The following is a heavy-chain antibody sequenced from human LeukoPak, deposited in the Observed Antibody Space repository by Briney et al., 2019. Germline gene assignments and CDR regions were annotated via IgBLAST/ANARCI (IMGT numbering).Heavy chain of an antibody. CDR3: ARPIGTQLYYGMDV. CDR1: GFTVSSNY. V-gene: IGHV3-53*01. J-gene: IGHJ6*02. D-gene: IGHD5-18*01. CDR2: IYSGGST. Sequence: GGSLRLSCAASGFTVSSNYMSWVRQAPGKGLEWVSVIYSGGSTYYADSVKGRFTISRDNSKNTLYLQMNSLRAEDTAVYYCARPIGTQLYYGMDVWGQGTTVTVSS.